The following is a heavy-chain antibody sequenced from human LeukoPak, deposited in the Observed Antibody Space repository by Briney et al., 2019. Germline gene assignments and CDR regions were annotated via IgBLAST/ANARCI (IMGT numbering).Heavy chain of an antibody. CDR3: AREGSTTLDY. CDR1: GFTFSSYA. D-gene: IGHD3-10*01. V-gene: IGHV3-30-3*01. J-gene: IGHJ4*02. Sequence: GGSLRLSCAASGFTFSSYAMHWIRQAPGKGLEWVAVISYDGSNKYYADSVKGRFTISRDNSKNTLYLQVNSLRAEDTAVYYCAREGSTTLDYWGQGTLVTVSS. CDR2: ISYDGSNK.